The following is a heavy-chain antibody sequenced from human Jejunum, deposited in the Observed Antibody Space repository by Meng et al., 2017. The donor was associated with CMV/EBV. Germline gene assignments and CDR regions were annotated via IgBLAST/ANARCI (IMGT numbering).Heavy chain of an antibody. CDR2: ISYSGAT. D-gene: IGHD2-21*01. Sequence: SGASPKSNYWCLILQPPGDGLEWIGNISYSGATNYNPSLKSRVIILIDTSNRQFSLQVGSVTTADTAVYYCARGSRASGGDFDYWGQGTLVTVSS. J-gene: IGHJ4*02. CDR3: ARGSRASGGDFDY. V-gene: IGHV4-59*01. CDR1: GASPKSNY.